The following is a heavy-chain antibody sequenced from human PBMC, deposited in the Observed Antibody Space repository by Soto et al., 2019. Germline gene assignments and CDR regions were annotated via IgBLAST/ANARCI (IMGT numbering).Heavy chain of an antibody. CDR3: ARLPSTRAAEAYYYYYGMDV. CDR1: GFTFSSYS. D-gene: IGHD6-13*01. Sequence: XECLRLSCAACGFTFSSYSMNWVRQAPGKGLEWVSSISSSSSYIYYADSVKGRFTIPRDNAKNSLYLQMNSLRAEDTAVYYCARLPSTRAAEAYYYYYGMDVCGQRTTVTVSS. V-gene: IGHV3-21*01. J-gene: IGHJ6*02. CDR2: ISSSSSYI.